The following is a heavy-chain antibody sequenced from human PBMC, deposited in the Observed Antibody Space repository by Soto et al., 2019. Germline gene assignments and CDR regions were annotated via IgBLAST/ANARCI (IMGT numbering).Heavy chain of an antibody. CDR2: IYWNDDK. CDR1: GFSLSTSGVG. CDR3: AHSFVAVTAICGYFDY. D-gene: IGHD2-21*02. J-gene: IGHJ4*02. V-gene: IGHV2-5*01. Sequence: SGPTLVSPTQTLTLTCTFSGFSLSTSGVGVGWIRQPPGKALEWLALIYWNDDKRYSPSLKSRLTITKDTSKNQVVLTMTNMDPVDTATYYCAHSFVAVTAICGYFDYWGQGTLVTVSS.